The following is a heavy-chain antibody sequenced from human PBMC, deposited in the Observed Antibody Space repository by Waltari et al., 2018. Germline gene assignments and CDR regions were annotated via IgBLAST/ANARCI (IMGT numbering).Heavy chain of an antibody. CDR1: GGSFSDYY. CDR2: INYTGST. D-gene: IGHD6-13*01. V-gene: IGHV4-34*01. CDR3: ARKGYTSSWYNY. J-gene: IGHJ4*02. Sequence: QVQLQQWGAGLLKTSETLSLTVAGYGGSFSDYYWSWNRQPPGKGLEWIGEINYTGSTTYKPSLKSRVTISVDTSKNQFSLKLSSVTAADTAVYFCARKGYTSSWYNYWGQGTLVTVSS.